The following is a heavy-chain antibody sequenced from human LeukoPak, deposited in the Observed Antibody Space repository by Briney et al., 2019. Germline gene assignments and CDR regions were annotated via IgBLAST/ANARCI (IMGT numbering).Heavy chain of an antibody. D-gene: IGHD6-13*01. CDR3: ARLEAAAAGTFDY. CDR2: IFLGDSDS. V-gene: IGHV5-51*01. J-gene: IGHJ4*02. CDR1: GDIFTSNW. Sequence: GESLKISCKVSGDIFTSNWIGWVRQKPGKGLEWMGIIFLGDSDSRYSPVFQGQVTMSVDQSIKSAFLQWSSLKASDTAMYYCARLEAAAAGTFDYWGQGTLVTVSS.